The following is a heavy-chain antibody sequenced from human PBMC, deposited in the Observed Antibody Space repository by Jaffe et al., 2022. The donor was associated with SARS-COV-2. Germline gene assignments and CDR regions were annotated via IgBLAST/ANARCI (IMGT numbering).Heavy chain of an antibody. CDR3: ARQRPVWWLLDY. J-gene: IGHJ4*02. CDR1: GGSISSSSYY. D-gene: IGHD5-12*01. Sequence: QLQLQESGPGLVKPSETLSLTCTVSGGSISSSSYYWGWIRQPPGKGLEWIGSIYYSGSTYYNPSLKSRVTISVDTSKNQFSLKLSSVTAADTAVYYCARQRPVWWLLDYWGQGTLVTVSS. CDR2: IYYSGST. V-gene: IGHV4-39*01.